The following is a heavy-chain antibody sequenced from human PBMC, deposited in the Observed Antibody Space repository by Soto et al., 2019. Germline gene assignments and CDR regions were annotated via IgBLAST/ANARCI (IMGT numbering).Heavy chain of an antibody. CDR2: IRSKAYGGTT. J-gene: IGHJ4*02. V-gene: IGHV3-49*04. D-gene: IGHD1-26*01. CDR3: TRQWELLRTYFDY. Sequence: GGSLRLSCTASGFTFGDYAMSWVRQAPGKGLEWVGFIRSKAYGGTTEYAASVKGRFTISRDDPKSIAYLQMNSLKTEDTAVYYCTRQWELLRTYFDYWGQGTLVTVSS. CDR1: GFTFGDYA.